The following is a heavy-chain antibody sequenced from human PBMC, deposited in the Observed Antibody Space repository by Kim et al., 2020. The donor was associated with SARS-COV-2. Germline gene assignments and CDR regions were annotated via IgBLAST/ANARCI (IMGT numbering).Heavy chain of an antibody. CDR2: ISGSGGST. CDR1: GFTFSSYA. V-gene: IGHV3-23*01. CDR3: AKSNGACDYGDYEVYYYYGMDV. Sequence: GGSLRLSCAASGFTFSSYAMSWVRQAPGKGLEWVSAISGSGGSTYYADSVKGRFTISRDNSKNTLYLQMNSLRAEDTAVYYCAKSNGACDYGDYEVYYYYGMDVWGQGTTVTVSS. D-gene: IGHD4-17*01. J-gene: IGHJ6*02.